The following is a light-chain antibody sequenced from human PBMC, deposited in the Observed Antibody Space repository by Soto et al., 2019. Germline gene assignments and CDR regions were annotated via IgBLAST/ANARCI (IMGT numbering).Light chain of an antibody. V-gene: IGLV3-21*02. CDR1: NIGSKS. Sequence: SYDLTQPPSVSVAPGQTARITCGGNNIGSKSVHWYQHKPGQAPVLVVYDDSDRPSGIPERFSGSNSGNTATLTLIRVEAGDEADYYCQVWDSSTDHVVFGGATKLTVL. CDR3: QVWDSSTDHVV. J-gene: IGLJ2*01. CDR2: DDS.